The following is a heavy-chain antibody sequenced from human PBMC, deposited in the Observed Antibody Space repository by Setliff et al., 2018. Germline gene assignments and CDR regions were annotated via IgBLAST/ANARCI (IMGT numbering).Heavy chain of an antibody. Sequence: GESLKISCKGSGYTFSNYWVGWVRQMPGKGLEWMGVIYAGDSDTRYSPSFQGQVTFSADKFISTAYLQWSTLKASDTAMYYCARLGSSSWYNDVFDFWGPGTMVTVSS. CDR2: IYAGDSDT. CDR3: ARLGSSSWYNDVFDF. CDR1: GYTFSNYW. V-gene: IGHV5-51*01. J-gene: IGHJ3*01. D-gene: IGHD6-13*01.